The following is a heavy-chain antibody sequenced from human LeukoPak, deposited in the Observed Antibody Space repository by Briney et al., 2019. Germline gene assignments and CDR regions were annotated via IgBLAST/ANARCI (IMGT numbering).Heavy chain of an antibody. CDR2: ISASGGST. D-gene: IGHD3-10*01. J-gene: IGHJ4*02. CDR1: GITLSNYG. CDR3: AKRGVVIRALLIVGFRKEAYYFDY. V-gene: IGHV3-23*01. Sequence: GGSLRLSCAVSGITLSNYGMSWVRQAPGKGLEWVAGISASGGSTDYADSVKGRFTISRDSPKNTLYLQMNSLRAEDTAVYFCAKRGVVIRALLIVGFRKEAYYFDYWGQGALVTVSS.